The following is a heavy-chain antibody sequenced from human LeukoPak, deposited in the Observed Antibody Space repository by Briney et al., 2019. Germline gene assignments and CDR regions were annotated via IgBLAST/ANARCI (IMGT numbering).Heavy chain of an antibody. Sequence: ASVKVSCTASGYTFTSYDINWVRQATGQGLEWMGWMNPNSGNTGFAQKFQGRVTMTRNTSISTAYMELSSLRSEDTAVYYCARGPTLADYDFWSGYYPDYYYYGMDVWGQGTTVTVSS. CDR3: ARGPTLADYDFWSGYYPDYYYYGMDV. V-gene: IGHV1-8*01. J-gene: IGHJ6*02. CDR1: GYTFTSYD. CDR2: MNPNSGNT. D-gene: IGHD3-3*01.